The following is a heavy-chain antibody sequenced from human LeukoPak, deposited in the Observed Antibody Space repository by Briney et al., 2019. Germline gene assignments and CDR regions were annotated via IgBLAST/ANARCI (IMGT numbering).Heavy chain of an antibody. V-gene: IGHV4-34*01. D-gene: IGHD6-25*01. CDR1: GGSFSGYY. J-gene: IGHJ4*02. CDR3: ARGGYPNNFDY. Sequence: SETLSLTCAVYGGSFSGYYWSWIRQPPGKGLEWIGEINHSGSTSYNPSLKSRVTISVDTSKNQFSLKLSSVTAADTAVYYCARGGYPNNFDYWGQGTLVTVSS. CDR2: INHSGST.